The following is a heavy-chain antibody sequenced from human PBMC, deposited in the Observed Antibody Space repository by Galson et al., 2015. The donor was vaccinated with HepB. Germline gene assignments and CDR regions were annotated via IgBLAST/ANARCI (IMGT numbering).Heavy chain of an antibody. J-gene: IGHJ3*02. CDR1: GFTFSSYS. CDR3: ARVEDIVVARSAFDI. Sequence: SLRLSCAASGFTFSSYSMNWVRQAPGKGLEWVSYISSSSSTIYYADSVKGRFTISRDNAKNSLYLQMNSLRAEDTAVYYCARVEDIVVARSAFDIWGQGTMVTVSS. CDR2: ISSSSSTI. V-gene: IGHV3-48*01. D-gene: IGHD2-15*01.